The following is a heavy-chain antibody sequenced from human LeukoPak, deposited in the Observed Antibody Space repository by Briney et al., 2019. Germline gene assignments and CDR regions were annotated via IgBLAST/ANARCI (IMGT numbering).Heavy chain of an antibody. V-gene: IGHV3-23*01. Sequence: GGSLRLSRAASGFTFSSYAMSWVRQAPGKGLEWVSAISGSGGSTYYADSVKGRFTISRDNSKNTLYLQMNSLRAEDTAVYYCAKRVGYSYGPALTFDYWGQGTLVTVSS. CDR2: ISGSGGST. D-gene: IGHD5-18*01. CDR1: GFTFSSYA. CDR3: AKRVGYSYGPALTFDY. J-gene: IGHJ4*02.